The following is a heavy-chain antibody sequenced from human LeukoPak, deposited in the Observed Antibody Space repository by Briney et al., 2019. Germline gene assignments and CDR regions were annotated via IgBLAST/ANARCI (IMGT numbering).Heavy chain of an antibody. CDR3: ASHASSGWRNWFDP. Sequence: GGSLRLSCAASGFTFSSYSMNWVRQAPGKGLEWVSYISSSSTTIYYADSVKGRFTISRDNAKNSLYLQMNSLRAEDTAVYYCASHASSGWRNWFDPWGQGTLVTVSS. CDR2: ISSSSTTI. J-gene: IGHJ5*02. D-gene: IGHD6-19*01. CDR1: GFTFSSYS. V-gene: IGHV3-48*01.